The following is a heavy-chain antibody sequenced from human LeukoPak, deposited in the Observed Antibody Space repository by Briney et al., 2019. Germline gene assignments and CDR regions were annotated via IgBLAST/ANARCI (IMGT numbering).Heavy chain of an antibody. CDR1: GFTFSNYA. CDR3: AKDGALRGVHDY. J-gene: IGHJ4*02. Sequence: PGGSLRLSCAASGFTFSNYAMSWVRQAPGKGLEWVSTISDGGGSTYYADSVKGRFTISRDNSKNTLYLQMNSLRAEDTAVYYCAKDGALRGVHDYWGQGTLVTVSS. CDR2: ISDGGGST. D-gene: IGHD3-10*01. V-gene: IGHV3-23*01.